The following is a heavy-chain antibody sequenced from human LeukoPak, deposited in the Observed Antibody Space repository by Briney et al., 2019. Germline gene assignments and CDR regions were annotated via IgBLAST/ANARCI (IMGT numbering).Heavy chain of an antibody. CDR3: ARALLPDYYDSSGNFDY. CDR1: GGSISSSSYY. Sequence: PSETLSLTCTVSGGSISSSSYYWGWIRQPPGKGLEWYGSIYYSGSTYYNPSLKSRVTISVDTSKNQFSLKLSSVTAADTAVYYCARALLPDYYDSSGNFDYWGQGTLVTVSS. CDR2: IYYSGST. J-gene: IGHJ4*02. V-gene: IGHV4-39*01. D-gene: IGHD3-22*01.